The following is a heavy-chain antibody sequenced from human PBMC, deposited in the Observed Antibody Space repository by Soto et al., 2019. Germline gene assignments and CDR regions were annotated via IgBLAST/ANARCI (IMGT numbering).Heavy chain of an antibody. Sequence: QITLKESGPTLVKPPQTLTLTCTFSGFSLNSRGVGVGWIRQPPGKALEWLALIYWDEDKHFSPSLKSRLTLTTHISKNQVVLTRPNMDPVDPGAYYGAHLGIIGMTSWFDPWDWGTLVTVSS. D-gene: IGHD1-20*01. CDR3: AHLGIIGMTSWFDP. CDR2: IYWDEDK. CDR1: GFSLNSRGVG. V-gene: IGHV2-5*02. J-gene: IGHJ5*02.